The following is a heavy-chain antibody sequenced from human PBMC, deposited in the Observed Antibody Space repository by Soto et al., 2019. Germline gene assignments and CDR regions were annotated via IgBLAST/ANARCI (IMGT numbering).Heavy chain of an antibody. CDR2: IIPILGIA. Sequence: QVQLVQSGAEVKKPGSSVKVSCKASGGTFSSYTISWVRQAPGQGLEWMGRIIPILGIANYAQKFQGRVTITADKSTSTAYMELSSLRSEATDVYYCARRDYGGNSGAPYWYFDLWGRGTLVTVSS. D-gene: IGHD4-17*01. V-gene: IGHV1-69*02. J-gene: IGHJ2*01. CDR3: ARRDYGGNSGAPYWYFDL. CDR1: GGTFSSYT.